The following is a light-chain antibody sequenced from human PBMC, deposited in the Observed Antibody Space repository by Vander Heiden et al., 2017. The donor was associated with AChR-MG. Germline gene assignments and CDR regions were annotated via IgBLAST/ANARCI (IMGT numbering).Light chain of an antibody. CDR2: SKN. J-gene: IGLJ1*01. CDR3: AAWDDSRNGYV. Sequence: QSVLTPPPPASGNPRPRVTISCSGSSTNSRSNTGNWYQQLPGTAPKLLIYSKNQRPAGVPVRFSRSGSGTSASLAISGPQYEDEDDYYCAAWDDSRNGYVFGTGTKVTVL. V-gene: IGLV1-44*01. CDR1: STNSRSNT.